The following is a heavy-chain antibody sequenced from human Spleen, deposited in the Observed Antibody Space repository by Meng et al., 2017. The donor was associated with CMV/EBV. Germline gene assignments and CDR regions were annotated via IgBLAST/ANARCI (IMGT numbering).Heavy chain of an antibody. CDR3: ARDPDSTYDYRNNAWFDP. J-gene: IGHJ5*02. V-gene: IGHV3-11*01. CDR1: TLSDYY. CDR2: ISRDGLNT. Sequence: TLSDYYRNWIRQAPGKGLEWVSYISRDGLNTFYADSVKGRFTISRDNAKNSLYLQVKSLSTDDTALYYCARDPDSTYDYRNNAWFDPWGQGTLVTVSS. D-gene: IGHD4-11*01.